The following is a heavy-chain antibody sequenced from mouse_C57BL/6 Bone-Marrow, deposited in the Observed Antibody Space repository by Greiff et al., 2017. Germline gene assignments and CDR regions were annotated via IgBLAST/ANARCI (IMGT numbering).Heavy chain of an antibody. Sequence: QVQLQQPGAELVKPGASVKLSCKASGYTFTSYWITWVKPRPGQGLAWIGDIYPGSGSTNYNEKFKSKATLTVDTSSSTAYMQLSSLTAEDSAVYYCATRWLLPFFDYWGQGTTLTVSS. D-gene: IGHD2-3*01. V-gene: IGHV1-55*01. CDR2: IYPGSGST. J-gene: IGHJ2*01. CDR3: ATRWLLPFFDY. CDR1: GYTFTSYW.